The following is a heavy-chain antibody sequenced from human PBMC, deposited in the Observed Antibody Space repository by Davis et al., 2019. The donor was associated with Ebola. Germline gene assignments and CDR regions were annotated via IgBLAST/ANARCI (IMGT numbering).Heavy chain of an antibody. CDR3: AKAKSPGLDY. CDR1: GFTFDDYA. Sequence: PGGSLRLSCAASGFTFDDYAMHWVRQAPGKGLEWVSGISWNSGSIGYADSVKGRFTISRDNAKNSLYLQMNSLRAEDTALYYCAKAKSPGLDYWGQGTLVTVSS. J-gene: IGHJ4*02. V-gene: IGHV3-9*01. CDR2: ISWNSGSI.